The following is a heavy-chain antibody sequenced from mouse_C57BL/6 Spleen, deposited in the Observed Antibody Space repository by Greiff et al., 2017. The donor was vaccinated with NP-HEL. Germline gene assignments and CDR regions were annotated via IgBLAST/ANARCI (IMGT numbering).Heavy chain of an antibody. D-gene: IGHD1-1*01. CDR3: ARYSITTVVADYAMDY. Sequence: LQESGPELVKPGASVKISCKASGYAFSSSWMNWVKQRPGKGLEWIGRIYPGDGDTNYNGKFKGKATLTADKSSSTAYMQLSSLTSEDSAVYFCARYSITTVVADYAMDYWGQGTSVTVSS. CDR2: IYPGDGDT. V-gene: IGHV1-82*01. J-gene: IGHJ4*01. CDR1: GYAFSSSW.